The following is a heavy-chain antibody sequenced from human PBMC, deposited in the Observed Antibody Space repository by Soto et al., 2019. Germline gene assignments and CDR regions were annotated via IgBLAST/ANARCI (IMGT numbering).Heavy chain of an antibody. J-gene: IGHJ4*02. CDR2: ISGSADST. Sequence: PGGSLRLSCAASGFTFSNYAMNWVRQAPGKGLEWVSTISGSADSTYYADSVKGRFTISRDNSKNTLDLQMNSLRADDTAVYYCAKGTIGYCSRTSCLYYFDYWGQGTPVTVSS. CDR1: GFTFSNYA. D-gene: IGHD2-2*01. CDR3: AKGTIGYCSRTSCLYYFDY. V-gene: IGHV3-23*01.